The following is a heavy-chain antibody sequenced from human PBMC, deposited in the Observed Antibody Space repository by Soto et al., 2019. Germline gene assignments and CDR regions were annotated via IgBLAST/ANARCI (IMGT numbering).Heavy chain of an antibody. V-gene: IGHV3-15*01. CDR2: IKSKTDGGTT. CDR3: TTAYDSSGYPLGAFDI. Sequence: EVQLVESGGGLVKPGGSLRLSCAASGFTFSNAWMSWVRQAPGKGLEWVGRIKSKTDGGTTDYAAPVKGRFTISRDDSKNTLYLQMNSLKTEDTAVYYCTTAYDSSGYPLGAFDIWGQGTMVTVSS. J-gene: IGHJ3*02. D-gene: IGHD3-22*01. CDR1: GFTFSNAW.